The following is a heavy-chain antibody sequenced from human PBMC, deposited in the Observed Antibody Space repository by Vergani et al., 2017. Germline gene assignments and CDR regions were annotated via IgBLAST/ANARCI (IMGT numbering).Heavy chain of an antibody. V-gene: IGHV3-11*05. J-gene: IGHJ4*02. Sequence: QVQLVESGGGLVKPGGSLRLSCAASGFTFSDYYMSWIRQAPGKGLEWVSYISSSSSYTNYADSVKGRFTISRDYAKNSLYLQMNSLRAEDTAVYYCARGNGHNAEQDFDYWGQGTLVTVSS. CDR3: ARGNGHNAEQDFDY. D-gene: IGHD1-1*01. CDR1: GFTFSDYY. CDR2: ISSSSSYT.